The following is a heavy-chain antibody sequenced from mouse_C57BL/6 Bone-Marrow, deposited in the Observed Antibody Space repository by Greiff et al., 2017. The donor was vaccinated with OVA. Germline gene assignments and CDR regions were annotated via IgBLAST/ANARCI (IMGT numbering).Heavy chain of an antibody. V-gene: IGHV1-82*01. CDR3: AGWLPDY. J-gene: IGHJ2*01. Sequence: QVQLQQSGPELVKPGASVKISCKASGYAFSSSWMNWVKQRPGQGLEWIGRIYPGDGDTNYNGKFKGKATLTADKSSSTAYMQLSSLTSEDSAVYYYAGWLPDYWGQGTTLTVSS. D-gene: IGHD2-2*01. CDR1: GYAFSSSW. CDR2: IYPGDGDT.